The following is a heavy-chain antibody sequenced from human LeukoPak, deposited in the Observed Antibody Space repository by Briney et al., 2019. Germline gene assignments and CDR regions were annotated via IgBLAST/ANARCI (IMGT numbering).Heavy chain of an antibody. Sequence: SETLSLTCAVYGGSFSGYYWSWIRQPPGKGLEWIGEINHSGSTNYNPSLKSRVTISVDTSKNQFSLKLSSVTAADTAVYYCARARWQWLDSGLGYWGQGTLVTVSS. V-gene: IGHV4-34*01. CDR1: GGSFSGYY. CDR3: ARARWQWLDSGLGY. J-gene: IGHJ4*02. CDR2: INHSGST. D-gene: IGHD6-19*01.